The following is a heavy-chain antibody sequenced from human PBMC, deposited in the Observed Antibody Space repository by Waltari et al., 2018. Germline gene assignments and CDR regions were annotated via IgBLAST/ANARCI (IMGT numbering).Heavy chain of an antibody. CDR3: ATSLAAAGSDAFDI. Sequence: QVQLVQSGAEVKQPGASVKVSCKVSGYTLTELSMHWVRQPPGKGLEWMGGFDPEDGETIYAQKFQGRVTMTEDTSTDTAYMELSSLRSEDTAVYYCATSLAAAGSDAFDIWGQGTMVTVSS. V-gene: IGHV1-24*01. J-gene: IGHJ3*02. CDR2: FDPEDGET. D-gene: IGHD6-13*01. CDR1: GYTLTELS.